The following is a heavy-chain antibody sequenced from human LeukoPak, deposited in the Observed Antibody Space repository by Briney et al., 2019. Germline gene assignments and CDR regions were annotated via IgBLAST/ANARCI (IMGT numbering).Heavy chain of an antibody. CDR1: GFTFSSYW. CDR2: IKQDGSEK. Sequence: GGSLRLSCAASGFTFSSYWMSWVRQAPGKGLEWVANIKQDGSEKYYVDSVKGRFTISRDNAKNSLYLQMNSLRAEDTAVYYCARDPVRIGYGAFDIWGQGTMVTVSS. J-gene: IGHJ3*02. CDR3: ARDPVRIGYGAFDI. D-gene: IGHD3-10*01. V-gene: IGHV3-7*01.